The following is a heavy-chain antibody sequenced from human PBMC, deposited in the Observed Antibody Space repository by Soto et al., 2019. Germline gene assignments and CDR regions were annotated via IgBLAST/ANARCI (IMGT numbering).Heavy chain of an antibody. CDR2: IYYSGST. D-gene: IGHD7-27*01. J-gene: IGHJ4*02. Sequence: SETLSLTCTVCGGSVSSGSYYWSWIRQPPGKGLEWIGYIYYSGSTDYNPSLKSRVTISVDTSKNQFSLKLSSVTAADTAVYYCARLDIQSGEFDYWGQGTLVTVSS. CDR1: GGSVSSGSYY. CDR3: ARLDIQSGEFDY. V-gene: IGHV4-61*01.